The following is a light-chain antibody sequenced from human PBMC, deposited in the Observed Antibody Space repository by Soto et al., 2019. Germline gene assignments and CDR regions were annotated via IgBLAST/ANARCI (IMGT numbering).Light chain of an antibody. CDR1: SSDIGAYDY. CDR2: EVR. CDR3: GSYASATLI. V-gene: IGLV2-14*03. J-gene: IGLJ2*01. Sequence: QSALAHPASVSGSPGQSITISCTGTSSDIGAYDYVSWFQQYSGKAPTLIIYEVRFRPSGVSSRFSGSKSGNTASLTISGLQTEDEADYYCGSYASATLIFGGGTKLTVL.